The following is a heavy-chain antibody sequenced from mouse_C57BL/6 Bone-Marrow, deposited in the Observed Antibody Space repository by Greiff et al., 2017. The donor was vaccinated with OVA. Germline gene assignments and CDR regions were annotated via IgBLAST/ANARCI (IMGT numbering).Heavy chain of an antibody. V-gene: IGHV1-15*01. CDR1: GYTFTDYE. CDR3: TRCENGYRFAY. J-gene: IGHJ3*01. CDR2: IDPETGGT. Sequence: QVQLKESGAELVRPGASVTLSCKASGYTFTDYEMHWVKQTPVHGLEWIGAIDPETGGTAYNQKFKGKAILTADKSSSTAYMELRSLTSEDSAVYYCTRCENGYRFAYWGQGTLVTVSA. D-gene: IGHD2-2*01.